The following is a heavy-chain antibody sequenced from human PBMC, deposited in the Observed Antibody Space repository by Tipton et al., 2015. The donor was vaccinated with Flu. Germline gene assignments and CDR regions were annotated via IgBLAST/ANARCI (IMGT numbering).Heavy chain of an antibody. V-gene: IGHV4-38-2*01. CDR3: VRRDYSNYVSEPKNWFDP. Sequence: LRLSCSVSGDSIGSGYFWGWIRQPPGKGLEWLGNVHRTGSPYYNPSLRSRVIMTVDGAKNQFSLRLTSVTATDTAVYYCVRRDYSNYVSEPKNWFDPWGPGTLVTVSS. CDR2: VHRTGSP. J-gene: IGHJ5*02. D-gene: IGHD4-11*01. CDR1: GDSIGSGYF.